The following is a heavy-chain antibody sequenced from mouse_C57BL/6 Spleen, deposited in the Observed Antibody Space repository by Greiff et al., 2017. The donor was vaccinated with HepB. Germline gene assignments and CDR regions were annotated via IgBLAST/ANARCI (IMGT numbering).Heavy chain of an antibody. J-gene: IGHJ4*01. CDR2: IWSDGST. V-gene: IGHV2-6-1*01. D-gene: IGHD1-1*01. CDR3: ARHDYYGSSGYAMDY. CDR1: GFSLTSYG. Sequence: VNVVESGPGLVAPSQSLSITCTVSGFSLTSYGVHWVRQPPGKGLEWLVVIWSDGSTTYNSALKSRLSISKDNSKSQVFLKMNSLQTDDTAMYYCARHDYYGSSGYAMDYWGQGTSVTVSS.